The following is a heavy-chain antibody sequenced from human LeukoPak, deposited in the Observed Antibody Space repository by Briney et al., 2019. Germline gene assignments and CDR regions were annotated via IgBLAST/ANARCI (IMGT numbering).Heavy chain of an antibody. CDR3: ATPYPREYCSSTTCYFNY. CDR1: GYSFTSFW. J-gene: IGHJ4*02. V-gene: IGHV5-51*01. D-gene: IGHD2-2*01. Sequence: GESLKISCKGSGYSFTSFWIAWVRQMPGKGLEWMGIIYPGDSDTRYSPSFQGQVTISADKSISTAYLQWSSLKASDTGMYYCATPYPREYCSSTTCYFNYWGQGTLVTVSS. CDR2: IYPGDSDT.